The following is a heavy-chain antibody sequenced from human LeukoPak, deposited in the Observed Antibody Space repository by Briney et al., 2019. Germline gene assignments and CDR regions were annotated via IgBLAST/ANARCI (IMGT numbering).Heavy chain of an antibody. V-gene: IGHV1-46*01. D-gene: IGHD6-6*01. J-gene: IGHJ4*02. CDR3: AREIIAARSFDY. CDR2: INPSGGST. Sequence: RASVTVSCKASGYTFTSYYMHWVRQAPGQGLEWMGIINPSGGSTSYAQKFQGRVTMTRDTSTSTVYMELSSLRSEDTAVYYCAREIIAARSFDYWGQGTLVTVSS. CDR1: GYTFTSYY.